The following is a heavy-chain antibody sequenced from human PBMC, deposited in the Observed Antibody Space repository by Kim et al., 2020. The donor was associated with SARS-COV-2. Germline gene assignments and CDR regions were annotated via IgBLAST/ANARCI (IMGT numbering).Heavy chain of an antibody. J-gene: IGHJ4*02. CDR2: ISYSGST. V-gene: IGHV4-59*08. D-gene: IGHD3-10*01. CDR1: GGSISSYY. Sequence: SETLSLTCAVSGGSISSYYWSWIRQPPGERLEWIGYISYSGSTNYNPSLKSRVTISVDTSKNQFSLKLSSVTAADTAVYYCARHWGSERSFDYWGQGTLVTVSP. CDR3: ARHWGSERSFDY.